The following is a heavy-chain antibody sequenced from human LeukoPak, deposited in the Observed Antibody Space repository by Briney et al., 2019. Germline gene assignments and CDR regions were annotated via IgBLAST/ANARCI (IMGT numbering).Heavy chain of an antibody. J-gene: IGHJ3*02. CDR2: IYYSGST. V-gene: IGHV4-39*07. D-gene: IGHD4-23*01. CDR1: GGSINSTSNY. Sequence: PSETLSLTCTVSGGSINSTSNYWGWIRQPPGKGLEWIGSIYYSGSTSYNPSLKSRVTISVDTSKNQFSLKLSSVTAADTAVYYCARDRPTVDNGDAFDIWGQGTMVTVSS. CDR3: ARDRPTVDNGDAFDI.